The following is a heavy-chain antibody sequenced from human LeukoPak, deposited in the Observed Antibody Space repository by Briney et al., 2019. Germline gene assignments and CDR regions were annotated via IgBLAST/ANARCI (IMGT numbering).Heavy chain of an antibody. D-gene: IGHD3-10*02. V-gene: IGHV3-74*01. J-gene: IGHJ4*02. Sequence: GGSLRLSCVASGFTFSNYWIHWVRQAPGKGLVWVSRTNNDGSSTTYADFVKGRFTSSRDNAKNTLYLQMDSLRAEDTAVYYCTRSVFPYYFDCWGQGTLVTISS. CDR3: TRSVFPYYFDC. CDR2: TNNDGSST. CDR1: GFTFSNYW.